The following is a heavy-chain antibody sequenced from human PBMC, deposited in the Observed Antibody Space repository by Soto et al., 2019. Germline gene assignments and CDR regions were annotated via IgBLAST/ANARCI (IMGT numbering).Heavy chain of an antibody. D-gene: IGHD2-8*01. CDR1: GFIFTTYA. CDR2: VSGSGDNT. V-gene: IGHV3-23*01. Sequence: EVRLLESGGGLVPPGGSLRLSCAASGFIFTTYAMSWVRQTPGKGLEWVSTVSGSGDNTYYADSVKGRFTISRDNSKNTLYLQMYSLRAEDTAVYYCAKDPLMVPSGIGYWGQGTLVTVSS. J-gene: IGHJ4*02. CDR3: AKDPLMVPSGIGY.